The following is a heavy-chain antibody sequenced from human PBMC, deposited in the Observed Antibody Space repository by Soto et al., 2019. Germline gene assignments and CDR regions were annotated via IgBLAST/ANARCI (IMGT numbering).Heavy chain of an antibody. J-gene: IGHJ6*02. CDR1: GYSYTSYL. Sequence: VAALKISGKGSGYSYTSYLIGWVHQMPGKGLEWMGIIYPGDSDTRYSPSFQGQVTISADKSISTAYLQWSSLKASDTAMYYCARLEASSSKGMDVWGQGTTVTVSS. CDR2: IYPGDSDT. CDR3: ARLEASSSKGMDV. D-gene: IGHD6-6*01. V-gene: IGHV5-51*07.